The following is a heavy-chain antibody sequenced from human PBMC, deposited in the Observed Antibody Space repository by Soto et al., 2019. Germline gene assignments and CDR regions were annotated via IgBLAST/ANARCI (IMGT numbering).Heavy chain of an antibody. CDR3: ARGGDSSGYYYASDY. J-gene: IGHJ4*02. D-gene: IGHD3-22*01. CDR1: GGPISTYY. CDR2: VYSSGST. V-gene: IGHV4-4*07. Sequence: SETLSLTCSVSGGPISTYYWTWVRQPAGKGLEWIGRVYSSGSTTYNPSLKSRVTMSVDTSKNQFSLKLTSVTAADTAVYFCARGGDSSGYYYASDYWGQGTPVTVS.